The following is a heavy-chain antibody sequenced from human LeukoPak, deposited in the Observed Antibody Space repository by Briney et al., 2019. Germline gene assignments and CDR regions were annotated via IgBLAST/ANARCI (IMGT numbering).Heavy chain of an antibody. V-gene: IGHV1-69*06. CDR3: ASRPRVGATGYYYYMDV. D-gene: IGHD1-26*01. CDR1: GGTFSSYA. J-gene: IGHJ6*03. Sequence: SVKVSCKASGGTFSSYAISWVRQAPGQGLEWMGGIIPIFGTANYAQKFQGRVTITADKSTSTAYMELSSLRSEDTAVYYCASRPRVGATGYYYYMDVWGKGTTVTVSS. CDR2: IIPIFGTA.